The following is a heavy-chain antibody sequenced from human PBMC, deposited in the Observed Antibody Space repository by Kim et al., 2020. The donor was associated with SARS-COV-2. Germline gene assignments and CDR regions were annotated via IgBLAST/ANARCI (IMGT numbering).Heavy chain of an antibody. J-gene: IGHJ4*02. CDR3: AKGVWTSGPACAYDCYLDY. CDR1: GFTFSTYA. CDR2: ISKDGRNE. Sequence: GGSLRLSCAASGFTFSTYAMHWVRQLPGKGLEWVAVISKDGRNEYYADSVKGLFTISRDNSKNTLFLQMNSLRPEETAVYYCAKGVWTSGPACAYDCYLDYWGQGTLVTVSS. V-gene: IGHV3-30*18. D-gene: IGHD3-16*01.